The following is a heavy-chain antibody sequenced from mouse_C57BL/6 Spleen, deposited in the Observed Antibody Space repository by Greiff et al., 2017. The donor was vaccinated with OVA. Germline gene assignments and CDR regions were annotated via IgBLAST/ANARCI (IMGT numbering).Heavy chain of an antibody. CDR1: GYTFTSYW. CDR2: IDPSDSYT. V-gene: IGHV1-69*01. D-gene: IGHD3-2*02. J-gene: IGHJ1*03. Sequence: QVQLQQPGAELVMPGASVKLSCKASGYTFTSYWMHWVKQRPGQGLEWIGEIDPSDSYTNYNQKFKGKSTLTVDKSSSTAYMQLSSLTSEDSAVYYCARDSSGYRYFDVWGTGTTVTVSS. CDR3: ARDSSGYRYFDV.